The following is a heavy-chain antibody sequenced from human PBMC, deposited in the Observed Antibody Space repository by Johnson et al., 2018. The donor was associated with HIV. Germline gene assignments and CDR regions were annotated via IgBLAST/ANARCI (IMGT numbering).Heavy chain of an antibody. CDR1: GFTFDDYA. Sequence: VQLVESGGGLVQPGRSLRLSCAASGFTFDDYAMHWVRQAPGKGLEWVAGISWNSGSIGYADSVQGRFTLSRDNAKNSLYLQMNSLRAEDTALYYCAKDMGSVVVAAVIWGQGTMVTVSS. CDR2: ISWNSGSI. D-gene: IGHD2-15*01. J-gene: IGHJ3*02. V-gene: IGHV3-9*01. CDR3: AKDMGSVVVAAVI.